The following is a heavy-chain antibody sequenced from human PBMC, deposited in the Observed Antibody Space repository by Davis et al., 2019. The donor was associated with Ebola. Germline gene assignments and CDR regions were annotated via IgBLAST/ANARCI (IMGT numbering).Heavy chain of an antibody. V-gene: IGHV3-21*04. D-gene: IGHD4-11*01. CDR3: ARSYSNYGYYYYGMDV. J-gene: IGHJ6*02. Sequence: GESLKISCAASGFTFSSYSINWVRQAPGKALQWVSSISSSSSYIYYADSVKGRFTISRDNAKNSLYLQMNSLRAEDTAVYYCARSYSNYGYYYYGMDVWGQGTTVTVSS. CDR1: GFTFSSYS. CDR2: ISSSSSYI.